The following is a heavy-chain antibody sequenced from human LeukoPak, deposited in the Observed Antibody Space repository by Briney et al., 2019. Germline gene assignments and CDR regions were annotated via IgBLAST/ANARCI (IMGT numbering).Heavy chain of an antibody. Sequence: GGSLRLSCAASGFTFTNFAMHWVRQAPGKGLEWVTLVSSDGSNQYYADSVKGRFTVSRDNSDNTLSLQMNSLRPEDTVVYYCARAHAFDIWGQGTMVIVSS. CDR3: ARAHAFDI. J-gene: IGHJ3*02. CDR1: GFTFTNFA. V-gene: IGHV3-30*04. CDR2: VSSDGSNQ.